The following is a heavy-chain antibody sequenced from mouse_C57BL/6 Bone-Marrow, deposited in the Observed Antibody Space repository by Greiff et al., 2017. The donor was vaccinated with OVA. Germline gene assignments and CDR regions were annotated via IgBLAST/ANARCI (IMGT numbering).Heavy chain of an antibody. CDR2: ILPSIGRT. CDR1: DSEVFPIAY. J-gene: IGHJ2*01. V-gene: IGHV15-2*01. CDR3: ARPRGGYYGSGNPYYFDY. Sequence: QVQLQQSGSELRSPGSSVKLSCKDFDSEVFPIAYMSWVRQKPGHGFEWIGGILPSIGRTIYGAKFEDKATLDADTLSNTAYLELNSLTSEDSAIYYCARPRGGYYGSGNPYYFDYWGKGTTLTVSS. D-gene: IGHD1-1*01.